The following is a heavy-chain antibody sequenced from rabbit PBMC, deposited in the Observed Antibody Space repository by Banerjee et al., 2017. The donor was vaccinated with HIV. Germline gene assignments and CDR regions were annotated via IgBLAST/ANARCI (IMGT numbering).Heavy chain of an antibody. CDR2: IYTGGGTT. CDR3: GRDPGYVGDGWYLDL. Sequence: QEQLKESGGGLVQPGGSLKLSCKASGFDFSTYDMCWVRQAPGKGLEWIGCIYTGGGTTYYASWAKGRFTISKTSSTTVTLQMTSLTAADTATYFCGRDPGYVGDGWYLDLWGQGTLVTVS. D-gene: IGHD7-1*01. CDR1: GFDFSTYD. V-gene: IGHV1S45*01. J-gene: IGHJ6*01.